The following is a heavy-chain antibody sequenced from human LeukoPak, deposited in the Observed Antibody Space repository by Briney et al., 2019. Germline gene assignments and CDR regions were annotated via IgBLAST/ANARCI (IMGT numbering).Heavy chain of an antibody. V-gene: IGHV1-18*01. D-gene: IGHD6-19*01. J-gene: IGHJ5*02. CDR1: GYTFTSYG. Sequence: ASVKVSCKASGYTFTSYGISWVRQAPGQGLEWMGWISAYNGNTNYAQKLQGRVTMTTDTSTSTAYMELRSLRSDDTAVYYCARAELLSSGWLGSPFDPWGQGTLVTVSS. CDR2: ISAYNGNT. CDR3: ARAELLSSGWLGSPFDP.